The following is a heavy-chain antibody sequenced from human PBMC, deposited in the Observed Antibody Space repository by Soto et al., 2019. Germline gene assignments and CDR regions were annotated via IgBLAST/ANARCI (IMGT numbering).Heavy chain of an antibody. CDR2: ISATGGGT. J-gene: IGHJ5*01. V-gene: IGHV3-23*01. CDR3: AKDRRAGGNSAFYFDF. CDR1: GFKFSSYA. Sequence: PWGSLRLSCSASGFKFSSYAMSWCRQAPGKGLEWVSLISATGGGTYYADSVKGRFTISRDNSDNTLYLQVHSLRAEDTAVYYCAKDRRAGGNSAFYFDFWGQGAQVTVSS. D-gene: IGHD3-16*01.